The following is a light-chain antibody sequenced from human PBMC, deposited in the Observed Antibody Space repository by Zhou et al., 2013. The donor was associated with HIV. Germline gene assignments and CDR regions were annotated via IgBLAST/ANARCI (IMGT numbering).Light chain of an antibody. CDR3: QQRYNWLT. V-gene: IGKV3-11*02. CDR1: QSVSTQ. CDR2: DAS. Sequence: EVVLTQSPATLSLSPGERATLSCRASQSVSTQLSWYQHRPGQPPRLLIYDASKRATGTPARFSGSGSGRDFSLTISSLEPGDFAVYYCQQRYNWLTFGGGTTVE. J-gene: IGKJ4*01.